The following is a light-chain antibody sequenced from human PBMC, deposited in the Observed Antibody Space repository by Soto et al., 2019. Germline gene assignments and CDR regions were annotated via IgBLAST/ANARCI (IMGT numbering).Light chain of an antibody. J-gene: IGKJ1*01. CDR3: QQYYSTPPT. CDR2: WAS. Sequence: DIVMTQSPDSLAVSLGERATINCKSSQSVLYSSNNKNYLAWYQQQPGQPPKLLIYWASTRESGVPDRFSGSGSGTDFTLTISRLQAEDVAVYYCQQYYSTPPTFGQGTKVEIK. CDR1: QSVLYSSNNKNY. V-gene: IGKV4-1*01.